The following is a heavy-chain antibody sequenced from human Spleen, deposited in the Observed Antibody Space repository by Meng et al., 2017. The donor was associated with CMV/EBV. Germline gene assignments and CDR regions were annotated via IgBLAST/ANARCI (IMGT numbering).Heavy chain of an antibody. V-gene: IGHV3-30*03. D-gene: IGHD2-2*01. Sequence: GESLKISCAASGFTFSSYWMSWVRQAPGKGLEWVAVISYDGSNKYYADSVKGRFTISRDNSKNTLYLQMNSLRAEDTAVYYCARLGYCSSTSCYPFDPWGQGTLVTVSS. CDR3: ARLGYCSSTSCYPFDP. CDR1: GFTFSSYW. J-gene: IGHJ5*02. CDR2: ISYDGSNK.